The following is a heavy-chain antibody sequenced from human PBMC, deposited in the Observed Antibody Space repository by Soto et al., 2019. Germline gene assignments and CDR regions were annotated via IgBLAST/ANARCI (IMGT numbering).Heavy chain of an antibody. CDR2: IYYSGST. CDR1: GGSISSEGSY. J-gene: IGHJ4*02. Sequence: SETLSLTCTVSGGSISSEGSYWSWIRQPPGKGLEWIGYIYYSGSTYYNPSLKSRVTISVDTSKNQFSLKLSSVTAADTAVYYCARSTRGGDSYWGQGTLVTVSS. V-gene: IGHV4-30-4*01. CDR3: ARSTRGGDSY. D-gene: IGHD2-21*02.